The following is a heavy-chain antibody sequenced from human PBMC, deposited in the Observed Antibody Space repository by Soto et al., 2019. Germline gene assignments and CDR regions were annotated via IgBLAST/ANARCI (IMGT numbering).Heavy chain of an antibody. CDR2: IYSSGST. CDR3: ATSNWFDP. V-gene: IGHV4-31*03. CDR1: GGSISSDGYY. J-gene: IGHJ5*02. Sequence: SETLSLTCTVSGGSISSDGYYWSWIRQHPGKGLEWIGYIYSSGSTYYNPSLKSRVTISVDTSKNQFSLKLSSVTAADTAVYYCATSNWFDPWGQGTLVTVSS.